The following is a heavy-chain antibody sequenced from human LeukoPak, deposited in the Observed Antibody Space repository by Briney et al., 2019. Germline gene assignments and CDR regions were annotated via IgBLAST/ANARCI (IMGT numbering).Heavy chain of an antibody. D-gene: IGHD2-2*01. Sequence: PGGSLRLSCAASGFTLSTFDMNWVRQAPGKALEWVSSISTSSRYIYYRDSVKGRFTISRDDAKNSLYLQMNSLTVEDTAVYYCARADCSGSTCYLRHSWFDPWGQGTLVTVSS. V-gene: IGHV3-21*06. CDR1: GFTLSTFD. CDR3: ARADCSGSTCYLRHSWFDP. J-gene: IGHJ5*02. CDR2: ISTSSRYI.